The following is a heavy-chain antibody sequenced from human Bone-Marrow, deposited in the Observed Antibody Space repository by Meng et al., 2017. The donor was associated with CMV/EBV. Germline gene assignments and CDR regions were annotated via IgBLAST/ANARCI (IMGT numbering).Heavy chain of an antibody. V-gene: IGHV3-11*01. D-gene: IGHD6-13*01. J-gene: IGHJ4*02. CDR1: GFTFSDYY. CDR2: ISSSGSTI. Sequence: GESLKISCAASGFTFSDYYMSWIRQAPGKGLEWVSYISSSGSTIYYADSVKGRFTTSRDNAKNSLYLQMNSLRAEDTAVYYCARVMRQQLADWGQGTLVTVSS. CDR3: ARVMRQQLAD.